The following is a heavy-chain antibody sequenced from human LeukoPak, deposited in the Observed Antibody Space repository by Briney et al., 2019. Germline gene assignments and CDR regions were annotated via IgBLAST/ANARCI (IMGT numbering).Heavy chain of an antibody. CDR2: IFHSGST. Sequence: PSETLSLTCTVSGGSISSYYWSWIRQPPGKGLEWIGSIFHSGSTYYNPSLKSRVTISVDTSKKQFSLKLSSVTAADTAVYYCARANHYDSSGYSRGAFDIWGQGTMVTVSS. CDR3: ARANHYDSSGYSRGAFDI. D-gene: IGHD3-22*01. CDR1: GGSISSYY. J-gene: IGHJ3*02. V-gene: IGHV4-38-2*02.